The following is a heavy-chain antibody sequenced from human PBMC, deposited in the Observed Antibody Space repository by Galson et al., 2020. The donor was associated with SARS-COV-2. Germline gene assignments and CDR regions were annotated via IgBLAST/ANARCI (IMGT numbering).Heavy chain of an antibody. CDR3: TRDGIAARERVDY. Sequence: GGSLRLSCTASGFTFGDYAMSWFRQAPGKGLEWVGFIRSKAYGGTTEYAASVKGRFTISRDDSKSIAYLQMNSLKTEDTAVYYCTRDGIAARERVDYWGQGTLVTVSS. CDR2: IRSKAYGGTT. V-gene: IGHV3-49*03. CDR1: GFTFGDYA. J-gene: IGHJ4*02. D-gene: IGHD6-13*01.